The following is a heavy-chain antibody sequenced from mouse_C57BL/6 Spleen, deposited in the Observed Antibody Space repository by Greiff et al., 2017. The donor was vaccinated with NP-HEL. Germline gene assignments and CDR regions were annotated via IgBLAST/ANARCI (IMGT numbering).Heavy chain of an antibody. CDR3: ARGGVAPDD. CDR2: IDPSDSYT. D-gene: IGHD1-1*02. V-gene: IGHV1-50*01. Sequence: QVQLQQPGAELVKPGASVKLSCKASGYTFTSYWMQWVKQRPGQGLEWIGEIDPSDSYTNYNQKFKGKATLTVDPSSSTAYMQLSSLTSEDSGVYYCARGGVAPDDWGTGTTVTVSS. J-gene: IGHJ1*03. CDR1: GYTFTSYW.